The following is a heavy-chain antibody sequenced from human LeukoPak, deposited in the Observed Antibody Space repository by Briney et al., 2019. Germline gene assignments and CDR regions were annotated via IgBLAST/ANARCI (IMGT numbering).Heavy chain of an antibody. Sequence: SETLSLTCTVSGGSINNYYWSWIRQPPGKGLEYIGYIHYSGSTNYNPSLKSRVTISGDTSKSQFSLKLSSVTAADTAVYYCAREYSDYGIGVDYWGQGTLVTVSS. V-gene: IGHV4-59*12. D-gene: IGHD5-12*01. J-gene: IGHJ4*02. CDR1: GGSINNYY. CDR3: AREYSDYGIGVDY. CDR2: IHYSGST.